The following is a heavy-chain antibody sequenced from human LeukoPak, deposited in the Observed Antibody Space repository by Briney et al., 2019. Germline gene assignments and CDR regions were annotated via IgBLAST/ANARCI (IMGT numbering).Heavy chain of an antibody. D-gene: IGHD1-26*01. V-gene: IGHV4-59*08. CDR1: GGSISSYY. CDR3: ARYVGATFAYYFDY. Sequence: SETLSLTCTVSGGSISSYYWSWIRQPPGKGLEWIGYIYYSGSTNYNPSLKSRVTISVDTSKNQFSLKLSSVTAADTAVYYCARYVGATFAYYFDYWGQGTLVTVSS. J-gene: IGHJ4*02. CDR2: IYYSGST.